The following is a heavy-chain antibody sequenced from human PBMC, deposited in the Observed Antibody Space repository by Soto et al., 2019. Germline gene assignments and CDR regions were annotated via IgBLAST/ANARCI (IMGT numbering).Heavy chain of an antibody. CDR3: ARDPSYGGGYYFDY. Sequence: QVQLVESGGGVVQPGRSLRLSCAASGFTFSSYAMHWVRQAPGKGLEWVADISYDGSNKYYADSVKGRFTISRDNSKNTLYLQMNSLRAEDTAVYYCARDPSYGGGYYFDYWGQGTLVTVSS. V-gene: IGHV3-30-3*01. CDR1: GFTFSSYA. D-gene: IGHD3-16*01. CDR2: ISYDGSNK. J-gene: IGHJ4*02.